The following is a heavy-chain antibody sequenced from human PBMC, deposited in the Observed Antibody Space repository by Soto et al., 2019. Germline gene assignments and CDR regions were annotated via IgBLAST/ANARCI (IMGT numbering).Heavy chain of an antibody. J-gene: IGHJ4*02. CDR1: GFTFSSYG. CDR2: ISYDGSYK. D-gene: IGHD6-13*01. CDR3: ASQQQLVPAFGY. V-gene: IGHV3-30*03. Sequence: QVQLVESGGGVVQPGRSLRLSCAASGFTFSSYGMHWVRQAPGKGLEWVAVISYDGSYKYYADSVKGRFTISRDNSKNTLYLQMNSLRAEDTAVYYCASQQQLVPAFGYWGQGTLVTVSS.